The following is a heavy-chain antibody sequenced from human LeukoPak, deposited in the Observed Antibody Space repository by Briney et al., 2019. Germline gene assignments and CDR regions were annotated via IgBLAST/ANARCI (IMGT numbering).Heavy chain of an antibody. D-gene: IGHD1-26*01. Sequence: GESLRLSCAASGFTFSNYAMSWLRQAPGKELEWVANIKPDGSEKKYVDSVKGRFTISRDNAKNSLYLQMTSLRVEDTAVYYCARGEPESLYRDFDYWGQGTLVTVSS. V-gene: IGHV3-7*01. CDR3: ARGEPESLYRDFDY. CDR2: IKPDGSEK. J-gene: IGHJ4*02. CDR1: GFTFSNYA.